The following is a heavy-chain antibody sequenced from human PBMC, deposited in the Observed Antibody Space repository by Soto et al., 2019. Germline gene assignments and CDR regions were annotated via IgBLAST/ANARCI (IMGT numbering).Heavy chain of an antibody. V-gene: IGHV1-2*02. D-gene: IGHD1-1*01. CDR1: GYTFSAYY. CDR2: INGNSGGT. Sequence: QVQLVQSGAEVKKPGASVKVSCKASGYTFSAYYIHWVRQAPGQGLEWMGWINGNSGGTHYAQKFQGRVTMTRDTSISAAYMEVSRLRSDDTAVYFCAREDQDAYNERGLDHWGQGTLVTVSS. CDR3: AREDQDAYNERGLDH. J-gene: IGHJ4*02.